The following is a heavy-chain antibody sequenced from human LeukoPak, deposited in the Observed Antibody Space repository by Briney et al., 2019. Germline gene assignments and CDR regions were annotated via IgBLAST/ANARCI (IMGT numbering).Heavy chain of an antibody. D-gene: IGHD2-15*01. CDR2: ISDTGNT. Sequence: SGGSLRLSCTGSGFTFGDYAMSWVRQAPGKGLEWVSAISDTGNTYHADSVKGRFTISRDSSKNTLFLQMNRLRPEDAAVYYCAKAPVATCRGAFCYPFDYWGLGTLVTVSS. V-gene: IGHV3-23*01. J-gene: IGHJ4*02. CDR1: GFTFGDYA. CDR3: AKAPVATCRGAFCYPFDY.